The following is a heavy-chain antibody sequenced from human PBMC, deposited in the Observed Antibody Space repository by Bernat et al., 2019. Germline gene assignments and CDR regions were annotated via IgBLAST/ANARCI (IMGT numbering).Heavy chain of an antibody. CDR3: ARPAVEWFGEFENWFDP. D-gene: IGHD3-10*01. J-gene: IGHJ5*02. Sequence: QVQLVQSGAAVKKPGASVKVSCKASGYTFTSYAMHWVRQAPGQRLEWMGWINAGNGNTKYSQRFQGRVTITRDTSASTAYMELSSLRSEDTAVYYCARPAVEWFGEFENWFDPWGQGTLVTVSS. V-gene: IGHV1-3*01. CDR1: GYTFTSYA. CDR2: INAGNGNT.